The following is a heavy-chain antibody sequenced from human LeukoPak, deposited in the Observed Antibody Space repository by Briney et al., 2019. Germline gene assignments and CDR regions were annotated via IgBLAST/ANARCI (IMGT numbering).Heavy chain of an antibody. D-gene: IGHD3-10*01. CDR2: ISGSGGST. CDR1: GFTFSSYA. CDR3: ARGDGSGSYYTAY. V-gene: IGHV3-23*01. J-gene: IGHJ4*02. Sequence: TGGSLRLSCAASGFTFSSYAMSWVRQAPGKGLEWVSAISGSGGSTYYADSVKGRFTISRDNSKNTLYLQMNSLRAEDTAIFYCARGDGSGSYYTAYWGQGTLVTVSS.